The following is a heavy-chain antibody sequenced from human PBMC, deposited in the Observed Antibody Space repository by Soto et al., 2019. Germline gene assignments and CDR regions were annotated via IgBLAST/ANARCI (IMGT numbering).Heavy chain of an antibody. V-gene: IGHV3-21*01. D-gene: IGHD3-16*01. CDR2: ISSSSSYI. J-gene: IGHJ3*02. Sequence: EVQLVESGGGLVKPGGSLRLSCAASGFTFSSYSMNWVRQAPGKGLEWVSSISSSSSYIYYEDSVKGLFTISRDNAKNSLYLQMNSLRAEDTAVYYCARERLLVPNLGAYAFDIWGQGTMVTVSS. CDR1: GFTFSSYS. CDR3: ARERLLVPNLGAYAFDI.